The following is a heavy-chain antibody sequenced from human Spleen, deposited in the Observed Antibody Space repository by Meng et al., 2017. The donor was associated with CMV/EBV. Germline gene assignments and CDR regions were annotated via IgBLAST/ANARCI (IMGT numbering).Heavy chain of an antibody. CDR2: MRPRTGGT. V-gene: IGHV1-2*02. J-gene: IGHJ4*02. CDR1: GYTFTYSS. CDR3: ARELDEIQNFDY. Sequence: CKASGYTFTYSSPRWVRQAPGQGLPWMGWMRPRTGGTLYAQRFQGRVTMTSDTSISTAFMELNRIRSDDTAVYYCARELDEIQNFDYWGQGALVTVSS. D-gene: IGHD3-9*01.